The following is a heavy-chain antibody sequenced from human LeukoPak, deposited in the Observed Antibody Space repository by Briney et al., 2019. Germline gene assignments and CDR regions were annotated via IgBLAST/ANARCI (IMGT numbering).Heavy chain of an antibody. CDR1: GGTFSSYA. CDR3: ATPSAAGTGLYY. Sequence: SVKVSCKASGGTFSSYAISWVRQAPGQGLEWMGGIIPIFGTANYAQKFQGRVTITADESTSTAYMELSSLRSEDTAVYYCATPSAAGTGLYYWGQGTLVTVSS. J-gene: IGHJ4*02. V-gene: IGHV1-69*13. CDR2: IIPIFGTA. D-gene: IGHD6-13*01.